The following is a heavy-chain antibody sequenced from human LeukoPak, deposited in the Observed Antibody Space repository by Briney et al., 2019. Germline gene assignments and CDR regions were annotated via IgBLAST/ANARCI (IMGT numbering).Heavy chain of an antibody. Sequence: PGGSLRLSCVASGFTFSDYGMNWVRQAPGKGLEWVSYISSSPINIYYADSVRGRFTISRDNAKNSVFLQMNSLRAEDTAVYYCARGSADDDDKWIDPWGQGTLVTVSS. V-gene: IGHV3-48*03. CDR1: GFTFSDYG. CDR3: ARGSADDDDKWIDP. J-gene: IGHJ5*02. D-gene: IGHD1-1*01. CDR2: ISSSPINI.